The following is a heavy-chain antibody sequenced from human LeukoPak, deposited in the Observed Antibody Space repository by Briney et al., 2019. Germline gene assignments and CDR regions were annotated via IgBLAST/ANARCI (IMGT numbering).Heavy chain of an antibody. Sequence: SETLSLTCTVSGGSISGYFWSWIRQPAGKGLEWIGRIYSSGSTNYNPSLKSRVTMSVDTSKNQFSPKLSSVTAADTAVFYCARGYRSFSNNWYDEGRFDYWGQGTLVTVSS. D-gene: IGHD6-13*01. J-gene: IGHJ4*02. CDR1: GGSISGYF. CDR2: IYSSGST. V-gene: IGHV4-4*07. CDR3: ARGYRSFSNNWYDEGRFDY.